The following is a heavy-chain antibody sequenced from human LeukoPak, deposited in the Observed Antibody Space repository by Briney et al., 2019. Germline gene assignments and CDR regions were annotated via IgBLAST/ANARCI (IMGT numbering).Heavy chain of an antibody. CDR1: GFTFSSYA. V-gene: IGHV3-30-3*01. D-gene: IGHD2-21*02. CDR2: ISYDGSNK. CDR3: AKDSRTIVVVTAILGLDAFDI. J-gene: IGHJ3*02. Sequence: GGSLRLSCAASGFTFSSYAMHWVRQAPGKGLEWVAVISYDGSNKYYADSVKGRFTISRDNSKNTLYLQMNSLRAEDTAVYYCAKDSRTIVVVTAILGLDAFDIWGQGTMVTVSS.